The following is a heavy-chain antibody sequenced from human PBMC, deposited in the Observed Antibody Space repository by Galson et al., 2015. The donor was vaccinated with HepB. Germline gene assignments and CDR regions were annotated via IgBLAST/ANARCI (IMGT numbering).Heavy chain of an antibody. D-gene: IGHD5-24*01. J-gene: IGHJ4*02. V-gene: IGHV4-59*08. CDR2: IYYSGST. Sequence: SETLSLTCTVSGGSISSYYWSWIRQPPGKGLEWIGYIYYSGSTNYNPSLKSRVTISVDTSKNQFSLKLSSVTAADTAVYYCARHRVATTLDYWGQGTPVTVSS. CDR1: GGSISSYY. CDR3: ARHRVATTLDY.